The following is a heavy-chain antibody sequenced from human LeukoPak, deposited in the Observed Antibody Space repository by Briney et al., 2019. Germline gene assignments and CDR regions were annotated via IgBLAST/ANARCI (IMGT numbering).Heavy chain of an antibody. D-gene: IGHD1-26*01. V-gene: IGHV3-48*01. Sequence: GGSLSLSCAASGLILSNYDMNWVRQAPEKGLEWVSFISSGGSTIFYADSVKRRFTICRDDAKNALDVQMNLLRVEDTAVYYRARDEKGESDFDLWGRGTLVTVSS. J-gene: IGHJ2*01. CDR1: GLILSNYD. CDR3: ARDEKGESDFDL. CDR2: ISSGGSTI.